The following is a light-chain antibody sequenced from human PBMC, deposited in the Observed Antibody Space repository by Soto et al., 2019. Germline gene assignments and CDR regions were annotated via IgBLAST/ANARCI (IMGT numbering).Light chain of an antibody. CDR1: QSISRY. Sequence: DIQMTQSPSTLSGYVGDRVTITCLASQSISRYLNWYQQKPGKAPNLLIYVASSLQSEVPSRFSGSGSGTDFTLTITSLQPEDFATYYCQQSYGTPITFGQGTRLEIK. V-gene: IGKV1-39*01. J-gene: IGKJ5*01. CDR3: QQSYGTPIT. CDR2: VAS.